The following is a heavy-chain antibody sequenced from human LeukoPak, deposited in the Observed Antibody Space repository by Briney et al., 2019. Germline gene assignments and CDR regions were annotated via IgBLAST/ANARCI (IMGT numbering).Heavy chain of an antibody. V-gene: IGHV1-58*02. J-gene: IGHJ3*02. Sequence: SVKVSCKASGFTFTSSAMQWVRQARGQRLEWIGWIVVGSGNTNYAQKFQERVTITRDMSTSAAYMELSSLRSEDTAVYYCAADRSYYYDSSGFASSIWGQGTMVTVSS. CDR3: AADRSYYYDSSGFASSI. D-gene: IGHD3-22*01. CDR1: GFTFTSSA. CDR2: IVVGSGNT.